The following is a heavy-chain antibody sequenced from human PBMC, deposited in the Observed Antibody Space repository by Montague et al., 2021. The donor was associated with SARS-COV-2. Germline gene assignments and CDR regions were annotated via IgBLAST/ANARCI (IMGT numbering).Heavy chain of an antibody. V-gene: IGHV4-34*01. CDR1: GGSFSSYY. Sequence: SETLSLTCAVYGGSFSSYYWSWIRQPPGKGLVRIGEVYHSGSSNYNPNLKSRVTISVDTYKNQFSLKLSSVTVADTAVYYCARGRSETMIVVVVPVYSYMDVWGKGTTVTVSS. J-gene: IGHJ6*03. CDR3: ARGRSETMIVVVVPVYSYMDV. CDR2: VYHSGSS. D-gene: IGHD3-22*01.